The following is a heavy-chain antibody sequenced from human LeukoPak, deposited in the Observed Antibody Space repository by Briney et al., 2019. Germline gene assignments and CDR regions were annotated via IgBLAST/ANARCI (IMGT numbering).Heavy chain of an antibody. CDR2: INHSGST. J-gene: IGHJ4*02. Sequence: SETLSLTCAVYGGSFSGYYWSWIRQPPGKGLEWIGEINHSGSTNYNPSLKSRVTISVDTSRNQFSLKLSSVTAADTAVYYCARGRGSGSYYYDWGQGTLVTVSS. D-gene: IGHD3-10*01. V-gene: IGHV4-34*01. CDR1: GGSFSGYY. CDR3: ARGRGSGSYYYD.